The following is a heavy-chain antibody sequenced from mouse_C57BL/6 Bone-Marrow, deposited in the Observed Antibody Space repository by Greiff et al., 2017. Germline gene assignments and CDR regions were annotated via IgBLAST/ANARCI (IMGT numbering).Heavy chain of an antibody. CDR2: ISNGGGST. J-gene: IGHJ3*01. CDR3: ASYVAY. CDR1: GFTFSDYY. V-gene: IGHV5-12*01. Sequence: EVHLVESGGGLVQPGGSLKLSCAASGFTFSDYYMYWVRQTPEKRLEWVAYISNGGGSTYYPDTVKGRFTISRDNAKNTLYLQMSRLKSEDTAMYYCASYVAYWGQGTLVTVSA.